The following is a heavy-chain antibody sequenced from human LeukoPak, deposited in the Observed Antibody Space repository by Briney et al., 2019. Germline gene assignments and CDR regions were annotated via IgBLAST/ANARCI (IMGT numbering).Heavy chain of an antibody. D-gene: IGHD3-3*01. Sequence: SETLSLTCTVSGGSISSYYWSWIRQPAGKGLEWIGRIYTSGSTNYNPSLKSRVTMSVDTSKNQFSLKLSSVTAADTAVYYCASEERLEWSPDYYYSYMDVWGKGTTVTVSS. V-gene: IGHV4-4*07. CDR2: IYTSGST. CDR1: GGSISSYY. J-gene: IGHJ6*03. CDR3: ASEERLEWSPDYYYSYMDV.